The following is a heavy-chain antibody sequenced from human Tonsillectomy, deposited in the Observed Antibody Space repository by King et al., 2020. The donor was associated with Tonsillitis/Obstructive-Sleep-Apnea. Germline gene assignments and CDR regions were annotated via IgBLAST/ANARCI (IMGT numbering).Heavy chain of an antibody. CDR1: GYTFTDYF. Sequence: VQLVQSGAEVKKPGASVKVSCKASGYTFTDYFIHWVRQAPGQGLEWMGWINVNSGGTNYAQKSLGWVTMTRDTSISTAYMELSRLKSEDTAIYYCARAGGLRYVDDPPDYWGQGTLVTVFS. V-gene: IGHV1-2*04. J-gene: IGHJ4*02. D-gene: IGHD3-9*01. CDR2: INVNSGGT. CDR3: ARAGGLRYVDDPPDY.